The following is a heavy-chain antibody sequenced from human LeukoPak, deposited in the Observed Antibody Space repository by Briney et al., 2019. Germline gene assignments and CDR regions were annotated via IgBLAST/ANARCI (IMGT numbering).Heavy chain of an antibody. CDR1: GFTFRSYA. CDR3: AKDGTWIQLWFDY. Sequence: GGSLRLSCAASGFTFRSYAMSWVRQAPGKGLEWVSAISGSGGSTYYADSVKGRFTISRDNSKNTLYLQMNSLRAEDTAVYYCAKDGTWIQLWFDYWGQGTLVTVSS. J-gene: IGHJ5*01. V-gene: IGHV3-23*01. CDR2: ISGSGGST. D-gene: IGHD5-18*01.